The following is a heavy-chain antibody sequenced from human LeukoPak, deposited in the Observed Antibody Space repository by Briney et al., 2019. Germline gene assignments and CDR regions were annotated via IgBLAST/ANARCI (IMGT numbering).Heavy chain of an antibody. D-gene: IGHD5-24*01. J-gene: IGHJ3*02. V-gene: IGHV1-24*01. CDR3: ATDEGEDGALDI. CDR1: GYTLTELS. Sequence: ASVKVSCKVSGYTLTELSMHWVRQAPGKGLEWMGGFGPEDGETIYAQKFQGRVTMTEDTSTDTAYMELSSLRSEDTAVYYCATDEGEDGALDIWGQGTMVTVSS. CDR2: FGPEDGET.